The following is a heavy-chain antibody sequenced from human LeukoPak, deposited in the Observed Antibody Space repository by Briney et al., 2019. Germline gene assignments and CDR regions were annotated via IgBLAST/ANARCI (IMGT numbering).Heavy chain of an antibody. CDR1: GFTFDDYG. Sequence: PGGSLRLSCAASGFTFDDYGMSWVRQAPGKGLEWVSGINWNGGSTGYADSVKGRFTISRDNAKNSLYLQMNSLRTEDTALYHCARATRTYYDFWSSYWDPYYYYGMDVWGQGTTVTVSS. CDR3: ARATRTYYDFWSSYWDPYYYYGMDV. J-gene: IGHJ6*02. V-gene: IGHV3-20*01. D-gene: IGHD3-3*01. CDR2: INWNGGST.